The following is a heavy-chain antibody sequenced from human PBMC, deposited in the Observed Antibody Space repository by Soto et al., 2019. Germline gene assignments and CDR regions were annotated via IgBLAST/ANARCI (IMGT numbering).Heavy chain of an antibody. V-gene: IGHV4-59*01. CDR1: GGSISSYY. Sequence: SETLSLTCTVSGGSISSYYWSWIRQPPGKGLEWIGYIYYSGSTNYNPSLKSRVTISVDTSKNQFSLKLSSVTAADTAVYYCARLDSGWAEYYFDYWGQGTRGTVSP. J-gene: IGHJ4*02. D-gene: IGHD5-12*01. CDR3: ARLDSGWAEYYFDY. CDR2: IYYSGST.